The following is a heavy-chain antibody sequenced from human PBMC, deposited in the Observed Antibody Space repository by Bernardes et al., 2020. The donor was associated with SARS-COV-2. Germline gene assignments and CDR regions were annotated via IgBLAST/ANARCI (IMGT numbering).Heavy chain of an antibody. CDR1: GYTFTGYN. CDR2: INPNSGDT. J-gene: IGHJ4*02. D-gene: IGHD3-10*01. Sequence: ASVKVSCKASGYTFTGYNMHWVRQAPGQGLEWMGWINPNSGDTNYAQKFQGWVTMTRDTSISTAYMELSRLSSDDTAVYYFATQGTSMVREYSFDYWGQGTLVTVSS. CDR3: ATQGTSMVREYSFDY. V-gene: IGHV1-2*04.